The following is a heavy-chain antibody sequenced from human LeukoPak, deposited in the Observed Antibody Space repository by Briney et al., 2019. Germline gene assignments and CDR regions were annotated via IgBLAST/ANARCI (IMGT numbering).Heavy chain of an antibody. J-gene: IGHJ5*02. CDR3: ARDDDILTAGGWFDP. Sequence: ASVKVSXKASGYTFTSYYMHWVRQAPGQGLEWMGIINPSGGSTSYAQKFQGRVTMTRDTSTSTVYMELSSLRSEDTAVYYCARDDDILTAGGWFDPWGQGTLVTVSS. V-gene: IGHV1-46*01. CDR1: GYTFTSYY. CDR2: INPSGGST. D-gene: IGHD3-9*01.